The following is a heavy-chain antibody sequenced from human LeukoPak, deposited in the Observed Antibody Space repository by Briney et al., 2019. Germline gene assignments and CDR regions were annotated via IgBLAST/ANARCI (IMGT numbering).Heavy chain of an antibody. J-gene: IGHJ5*02. Sequence: SETLSLTCAVYGGSFSGYYWSWIRQPPGKGLEWIGEINHSGSTNHNPPLKSRVTISVDTSKNQFSLKLSSVTAADTAVYYCARGFGYCSSTSCYDWFDPWGQGTLVTVSS. CDR1: GGSFSGYY. CDR3: ARGFGYCSSTSCYDWFDP. CDR2: INHSGST. D-gene: IGHD2-2*01. V-gene: IGHV4-34*01.